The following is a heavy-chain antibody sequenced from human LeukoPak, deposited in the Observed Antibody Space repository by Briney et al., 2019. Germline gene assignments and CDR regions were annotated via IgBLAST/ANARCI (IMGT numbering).Heavy chain of an antibody. CDR1: GGPITRGDNY. J-gene: IGHJ3*02. CDR3: ARERLEDDCGDYLSHAFDT. CDR2: IFHTGTT. V-gene: IGHV4-30-4*01. D-gene: IGHD4-17*01. Sequence: PSQPLSLPCTVAGGPITRGDNYWRWIPKPPGKGLARIGYIFHTGTTFNNPTLKSRVSISVDTSNNQFYLTLTSLAAADTAVYYCARERLEDDCGDYLSHAFDTWGQGTTVTVSS.